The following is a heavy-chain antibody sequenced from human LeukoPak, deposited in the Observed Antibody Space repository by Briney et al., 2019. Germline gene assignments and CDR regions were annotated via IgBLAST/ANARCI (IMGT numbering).Heavy chain of an antibody. Sequence: SETLSLTCAVYGGSFSGYYWSWIRQPPGKGLEWIGYIYYTGSTNYNPSLKSRVTISLDTSKTHFSLNLSSVTAAGTAVYYCARGCSSGTCPFDYWGQGTLVTVSS. V-gene: IGHV4-59*08. CDR1: GGSFSGYY. J-gene: IGHJ4*02. D-gene: IGHD2-15*01. CDR2: IYYTGST. CDR3: ARGCSSGTCPFDY.